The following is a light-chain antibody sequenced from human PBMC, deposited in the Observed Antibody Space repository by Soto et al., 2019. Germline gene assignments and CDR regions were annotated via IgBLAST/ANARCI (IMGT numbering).Light chain of an antibody. CDR1: SSDVGAYNY. J-gene: IGLJ3*02. Sequence: QSALTQPPSASGSPGQSVTISCTGTSSDVGAYNYVSWYQQYPGKAPKPMIYEVNKRPSGVPDRLSCSKFVKTASLTVSGLQPEDGDDYHCTSYAGSNIWVFGGGTQLTVL. CDR3: TSYAGSNIWV. V-gene: IGLV2-8*01. CDR2: EVN.